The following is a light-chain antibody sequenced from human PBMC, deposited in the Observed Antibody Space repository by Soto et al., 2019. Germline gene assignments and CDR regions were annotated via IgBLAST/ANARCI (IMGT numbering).Light chain of an antibody. CDR3: QQYYTNSWS. J-gene: IGKJ1*01. V-gene: IGKV4-1*01. Sequence: DIVMTQSPDALAVSLGERATINCKSSRSILYSSNNENFLAWYQHKPGQPPKMLIYWASIRESGVPDRFSGSGSGTDFTLTISSLQSEDVAVYYCQQYYTNSWSFGQGTKVDIK. CDR2: WAS. CDR1: RSILYSSNNENF.